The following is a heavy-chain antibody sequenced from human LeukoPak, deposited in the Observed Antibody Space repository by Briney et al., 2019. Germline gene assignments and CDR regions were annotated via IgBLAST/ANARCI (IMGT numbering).Heavy chain of an antibody. D-gene: IGHD6-13*01. V-gene: IGHV3-7*04. CDR3: ARGSDSSTFRPCDS. CDR2: IKQDGSVK. CDR1: GFTFSNHY. Sequence: PGGSLRLSCAASGFTFSNHYMNWVRQAPGKGLEWVANIKQDGSVKYYVDSVKGRITISRDNAKNSLYLQMNSLRAEDTAVYYCARGSDSSTFRPCDSWGQGTLVTVSS. J-gene: IGHJ5*01.